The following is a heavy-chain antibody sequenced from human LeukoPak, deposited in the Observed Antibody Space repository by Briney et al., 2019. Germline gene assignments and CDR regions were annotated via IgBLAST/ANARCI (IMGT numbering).Heavy chain of an antibody. V-gene: IGHV3-48*02. CDR2: ISSSSSTI. J-gene: IGHJ3*02. D-gene: IGHD3-22*01. CDR1: GFTFSSYS. Sequence: GGSLRLSCAASGFTFSSYSMNWVRQAPGKGLEWVSYISSSSSTIYYADSVKGRFTISRDNAKNSLYLQMNSLRDEDTAVYCCASNIDSSGYYAAFDIWGQGTMVTVSS. CDR3: ASNIDSSGYYAAFDI.